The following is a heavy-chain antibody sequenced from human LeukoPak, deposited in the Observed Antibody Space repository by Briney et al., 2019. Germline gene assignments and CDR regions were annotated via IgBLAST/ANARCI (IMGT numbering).Heavy chain of an antibody. CDR1: GYTLTELS. V-gene: IGHV1-24*01. CDR3: ARDPGYYDSSGYYWYFDL. J-gene: IGHJ2*01. CDR2: FDPEDGET. D-gene: IGHD3-22*01. Sequence: ASVKVSCKVSGYTLTELSMHWVRQAPGKGLEWMGGFDPEDGETIYAQKFQGRVTMTEDTSTDTAYMELSSLRSEDTAVYYCARDPGYYDSSGYYWYFDLWGRGTLVTVSS.